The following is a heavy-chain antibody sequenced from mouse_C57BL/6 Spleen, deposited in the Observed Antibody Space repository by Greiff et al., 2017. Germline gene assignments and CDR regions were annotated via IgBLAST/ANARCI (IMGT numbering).Heavy chain of an antibody. D-gene: IGHD2-1*01. J-gene: IGHJ3*01. CDR2: LDPSDSST. V-gene: IGHV1-69*01. Sequence: VQLQQPGPELVMPGASVKLSCKASGYTFTSYWMHWVKQRPGHGLEWIGELDPSDSSTNYNQKVKGKSTLTVDKSSSTAYMQLSSLTSEDSAVYYCARGGNYVGCAYWGQGTLVTVAA. CDR3: ARGGNYVGCAY. CDR1: GYTFTSYW.